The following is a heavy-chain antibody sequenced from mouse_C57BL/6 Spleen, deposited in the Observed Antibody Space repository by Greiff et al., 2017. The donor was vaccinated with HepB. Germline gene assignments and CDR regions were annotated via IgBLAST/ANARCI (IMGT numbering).Heavy chain of an antibody. J-gene: IGHJ3*01. CDR3: TTGYYGSSYAGFAY. Sequence: EVQLVESGAELVRPGASVKLSCTASGFNIKDDYMHWVKQRPEQGLEWIGWIDPENGDTEYASKFQGKATITADTSSNTAYLQLSSLTSEDTAVYYCTTGYYGSSYAGFAYWGQGTLVTVSA. CDR2: IDPENGDT. V-gene: IGHV14-4*01. CDR1: GFNIKDDY. D-gene: IGHD1-1*01.